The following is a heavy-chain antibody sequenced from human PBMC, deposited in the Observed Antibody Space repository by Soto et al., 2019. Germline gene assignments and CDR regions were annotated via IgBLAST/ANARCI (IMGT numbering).Heavy chain of an antibody. V-gene: IGHV3-23*01. D-gene: IGHD3-22*01. Sequence: QSGGSLRLSCAASGFTFISYAIIFCRQSPFKGREWVSAISGSGGSTYYADSVKGRFTISRDNSKNTLYLQMNSLRAEDTAVYYCAKDGSRGNYYDSSGYYPFDYWGQGTLVTVSS. CDR1: GFTFISYA. J-gene: IGHJ4*02. CDR2: ISGSGGST. CDR3: AKDGSRGNYYDSSGYYPFDY.